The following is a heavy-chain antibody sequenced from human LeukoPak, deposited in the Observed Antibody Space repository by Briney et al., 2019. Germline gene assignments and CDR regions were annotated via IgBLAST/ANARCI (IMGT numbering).Heavy chain of an antibody. CDR3: ARDRTAMVTSYFDY. CDR1: GGTFSSYA. Sequence: GASVKVSCKASGGTFSSYAISWVRQAPGQGLEWMGGIIPIFGTANYAQKFQGRVTITTDESTSTAYMELSSLRSEDTAVYYCARDRTAMVTSYFDYWGQGTLVTVSS. D-gene: IGHD5-18*01. CDR2: IIPIFGTA. V-gene: IGHV1-69*05. J-gene: IGHJ4*02.